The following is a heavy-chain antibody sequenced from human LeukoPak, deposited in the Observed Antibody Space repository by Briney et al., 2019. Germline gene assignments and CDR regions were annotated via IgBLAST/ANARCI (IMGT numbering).Heavy chain of an antibody. V-gene: IGHV1-18*01. Sequence: ASVKVSCKASGYTFTSYGISWVRQAPGQGLEWMGWISAYNGNTNYAQKLQGRVTMTTDTSTSTAYMELRSLRSDDTAAYYCARIVTYYYDSSGYSLGYFDLWGRGTLVTVSS. CDR3: ARIVTYYYDSSGYSLGYFDL. D-gene: IGHD3-22*01. J-gene: IGHJ2*01. CDR1: GYTFTSYG. CDR2: ISAYNGNT.